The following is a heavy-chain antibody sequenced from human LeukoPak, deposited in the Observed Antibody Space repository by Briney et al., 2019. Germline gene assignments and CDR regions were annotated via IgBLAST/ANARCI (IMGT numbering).Heavy chain of an antibody. CDR2: IWYDGSNK. V-gene: IGHV3-33*01. CDR3: ARNDKGNSYGYSIDY. Sequence: SGGSLRLSCAASGFTFSSHGMHWVRQAPGKGLERVAVIWYDGSNKYYADSVKGRFTISRDNSKNTLYLQMNSRRAEDTAVYYCARNDKGNSYGYSIDYWGQGTLVTVSS. J-gene: IGHJ4*02. CDR1: GFTFSSHG. D-gene: IGHD5-18*01.